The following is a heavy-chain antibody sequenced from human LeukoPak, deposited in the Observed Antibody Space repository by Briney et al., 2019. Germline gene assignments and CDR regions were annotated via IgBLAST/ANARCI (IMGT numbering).Heavy chain of an antibody. CDR3: ARRLLWFGELGEDY. D-gene: IGHD3-10*01. J-gene: IGHJ4*02. Sequence: ASVKVSCTASGYTFTSYGISWVRQAPGQGLEWMGWISAYNGNTNCAQKLQGRVTMTTDTSTSTAYMELRSLRSDDTAVYYCARRLLWFGELGEDYWGQGTLVTVSS. CDR2: ISAYNGNT. V-gene: IGHV1-18*04. CDR1: GYTFTSYG.